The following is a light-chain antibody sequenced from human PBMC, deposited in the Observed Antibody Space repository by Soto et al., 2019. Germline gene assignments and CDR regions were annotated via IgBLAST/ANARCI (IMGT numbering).Light chain of an antibody. CDR2: GNN. V-gene: IGLV1-51*01. J-gene: IGLJ3*02. Sequence: QSVLTQPPSVSAAPGQTVTISCSGSSYNIGGNYVSWYVQLPGTAPKFLIYGNNKRPSGIPDRFSGSKSGTSATLGITGLQTEDEADYYCATWDSPLGSVVFGGGTKLTVL. CDR3: ATWDSPLGSVV. CDR1: SYNIGGNY.